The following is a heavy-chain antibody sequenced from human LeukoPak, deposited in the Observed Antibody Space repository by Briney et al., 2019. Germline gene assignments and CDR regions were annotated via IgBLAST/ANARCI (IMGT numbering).Heavy chain of an antibody. CDR2: ISISSSNI. CDR3: ARGGSGSYLVDY. J-gene: IGHJ4*02. Sequence: PGGSLRLSCAASGFTFSNFAMTWVRQAPGKGLEWVSSISISSSNIYYADSVKGRFTISRDNAKNSLFLQMNSLRAEDTAVYYCARGGSGSYLVDYWGQGTLVTVSS. D-gene: IGHD3-10*01. CDR1: GFTFSNFA. V-gene: IGHV3-21*01.